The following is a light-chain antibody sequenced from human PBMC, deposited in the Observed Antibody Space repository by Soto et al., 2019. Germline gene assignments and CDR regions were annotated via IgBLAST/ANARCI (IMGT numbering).Light chain of an antibody. CDR2: AAS. Sequence: EIVLTQSPGTLSLSPGEKATLSCRASQTVCSPYLAWYQQKPGRTPRILIYAASSRATGIPDRFSGSGSATYFTLTISSLEPEDFAVYYCQQYGTSPPRYIFGQGTKLEIK. V-gene: IGKV3-20*01. J-gene: IGKJ2*01. CDR1: QTVCSPY. CDR3: QQYGTSPPRYI.